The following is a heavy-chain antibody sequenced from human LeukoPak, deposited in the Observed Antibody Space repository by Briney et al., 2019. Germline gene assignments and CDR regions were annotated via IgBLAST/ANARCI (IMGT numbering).Heavy chain of an antibody. CDR2: IYHSGST. Sequence: SETLSLTCTVSGGSISTYYWSWIRQPPGKGLEWIGSIYHSGSTYYNPSLKSRVTISVDTSKNQFSLKLSSVTAADTAVYYCARGAVRTYYYGSGIDAFDIWGQGTMVTVSS. CDR1: GGSISTYY. J-gene: IGHJ3*02. V-gene: IGHV4-39*07. CDR3: ARGAVRTYYYGSGIDAFDI. D-gene: IGHD3-10*01.